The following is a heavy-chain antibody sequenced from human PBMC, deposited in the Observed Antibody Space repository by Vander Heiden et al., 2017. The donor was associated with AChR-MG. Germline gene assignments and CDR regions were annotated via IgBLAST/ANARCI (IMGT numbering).Heavy chain of an antibody. CDR2: IRSKAYGETT. Sequence: EVQLVESGGGLVQPGQSLRLSCTASGFTFGDYTMNWVRKAPGKGLEWVGFIRSKAYGETTEYAASVEGRFTISRDDSKSIAYLQMNSLKIEDTAMYYCTRDQRRKQRGWFDPWGQGTLVTVSS. J-gene: IGHJ5*02. CDR3: TRDQRRKQRGWFDP. V-gene: IGHV3-49*04. D-gene: IGHD6-25*01. CDR1: GFTFGDYT.